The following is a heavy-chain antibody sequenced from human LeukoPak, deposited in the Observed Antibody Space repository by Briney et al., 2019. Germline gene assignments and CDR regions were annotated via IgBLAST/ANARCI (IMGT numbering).Heavy chain of an antibody. Sequence: PSQTLSLTCTVSGGSISSGSYYWRWIRQPAGKGLEWIGRIYTSGSTNYNPSLKSRVTISVDTSKNQFSLKLSSVTAADTAVYYCAREERWLQLNFDYWGQGTLVTVSS. CDR2: IYTSGST. CDR1: GGSISSGSYY. V-gene: IGHV4-61*02. J-gene: IGHJ4*02. CDR3: AREERWLQLNFDY. D-gene: IGHD5-24*01.